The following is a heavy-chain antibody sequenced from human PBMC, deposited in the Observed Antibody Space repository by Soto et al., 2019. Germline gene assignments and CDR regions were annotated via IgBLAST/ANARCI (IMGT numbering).Heavy chain of an antibody. CDR1: GGSISSYY. D-gene: IGHD4-4*01. V-gene: IGHV4-59*01. Sequence: SETLSLTCTVSGGSISSYYWSWIRQPPGKGLEWIGYIYYSGSTNYNPSLKSRVTISVDTSKNQFSLKLSSVTAADTAVYYCAREHDYSNYWWFDPWGQGTLVTVSS. J-gene: IGHJ5*02. CDR3: AREHDYSNYWWFDP. CDR2: IYYSGST.